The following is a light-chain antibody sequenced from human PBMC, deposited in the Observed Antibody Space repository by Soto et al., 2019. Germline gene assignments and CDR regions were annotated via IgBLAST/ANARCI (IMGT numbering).Light chain of an antibody. CDR2: DAS. V-gene: IGKV3D-20*02. CDR3: LQRSNWPPLLS. J-gene: IGKJ4*01. CDR1: HTVIHNY. Sequence: IMVTQSPGTLSFSPGERATLSCRASHTVIHNYLAWYQQKPGQAPRLLIYDASSRATGIPARFSGSGSGTDFTLTISSLEPEDFAFYYCLQRSNWPPLLSFGGGTKVDIK.